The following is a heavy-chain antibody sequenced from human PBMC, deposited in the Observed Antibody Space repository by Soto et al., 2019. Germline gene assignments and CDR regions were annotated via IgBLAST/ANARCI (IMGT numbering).Heavy chain of an antibody. D-gene: IGHD3-22*01. CDR1: GGTFSSYA. CDR3: ASPPPYRSYYDSSGYYGH. CDR2: FIPIFGTA. Sequence: QVQLVQSGAEVKKPGSSVKVSCKASGGTFSSYAISWVRQAPGQGLEWMGGFIPIFGTANYAQKFQGRVTITADESTSIAYVELTSLRSEDTAVYYSASPPPYRSYYDSSGYYGHWGQGTLVTVSS. J-gene: IGHJ1*01. V-gene: IGHV1-69*01.